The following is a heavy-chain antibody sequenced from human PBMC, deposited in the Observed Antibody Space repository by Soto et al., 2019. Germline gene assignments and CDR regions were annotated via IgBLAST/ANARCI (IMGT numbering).Heavy chain of an antibody. Sequence: QVHLVQSGAEVKKPGASVKVSCKGSGYAFTTYGITWVRQAPGQGLERMGWISAHNGNTNYAQKLQGRVTVTRDTSTSTAYMELRRRRSDVTAVYYCARGRYGDYWGQGALVTVSS. J-gene: IGHJ4*02. CDR2: ISAHNGNT. D-gene: IGHD1-1*01. CDR1: GYAFTTYG. V-gene: IGHV1-18*01. CDR3: ARGRYGDY.